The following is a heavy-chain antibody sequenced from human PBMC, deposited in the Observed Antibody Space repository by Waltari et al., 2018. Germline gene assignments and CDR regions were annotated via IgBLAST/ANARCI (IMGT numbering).Heavy chain of an antibody. V-gene: IGHV3-15*01. Sequence: EVQMVESGGGLMKPGDSLRLSCAASGFTFPHAWLTWVRQAPGKGLEWVGRIKSKSDGATTDYAAPVRGRFSISRDDSQNMVFLQMNSLRTEDTAVYYCTTLDAPWGGWGHGTLVTVSS. J-gene: IGHJ4*01. CDR2: IKSKSDGATT. CDR3: TTLDAPWGG. D-gene: IGHD7-27*01. CDR1: GFTFPHAW.